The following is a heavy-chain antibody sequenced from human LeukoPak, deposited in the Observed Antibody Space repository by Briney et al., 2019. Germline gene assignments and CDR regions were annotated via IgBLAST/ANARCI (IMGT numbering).Heavy chain of an antibody. CDR2: INPSSGGK. CDR3: ARDRSRYFDY. J-gene: IGHJ4*02. Sequence: ASVKVSCKTSGYTFTGYYMHWVRQAPGQGLEWMGWINPSSGGKDYAQKFQGRVTMTRDTSISTVYMELSRLRSDDTAVYYCARDRSRYFDYWGQGTLVTVSS. V-gene: IGHV1-2*02. CDR1: GYTFTGYY. D-gene: IGHD3-16*02.